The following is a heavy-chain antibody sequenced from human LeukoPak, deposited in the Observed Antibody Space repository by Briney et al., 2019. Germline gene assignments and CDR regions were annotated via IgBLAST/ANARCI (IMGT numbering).Heavy chain of an antibody. CDR2: IYYSGST. CDR3: ARDLLNEGNHLDY. CDR1: GGSISSSGHY. Sequence: PSETLSLTCTVSGGSISSSGHYWSWIRQPPGKGLEWIGYIYYSGSTYYNPSLKSRVTISVDTSKNQFSLKLSSVTAADTAVYYCARDLLNEGNHLDYWGQGTLVTVSS. V-gene: IGHV4-30-4*01. J-gene: IGHJ4*02. D-gene: IGHD4-23*01.